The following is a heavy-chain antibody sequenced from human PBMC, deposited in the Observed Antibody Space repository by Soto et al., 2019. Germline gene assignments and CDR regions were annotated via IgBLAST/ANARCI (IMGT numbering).Heavy chain of an antibody. D-gene: IGHD2-21*01. Sequence: SETLSLTCTVSGDSISSGGYYWSWIRHHPETGLEWIGYIYYSGSTYYNPSLKSRIDISLDTSKNQFSLSLGSVTAADTAVYYCANGAAWAYLLPYWGPGILLTVSS. J-gene: IGHJ4*02. CDR3: ANGAAWAYLLPY. CDR2: IYYSGST. CDR1: GDSISSGGYY. V-gene: IGHV4-31*03.